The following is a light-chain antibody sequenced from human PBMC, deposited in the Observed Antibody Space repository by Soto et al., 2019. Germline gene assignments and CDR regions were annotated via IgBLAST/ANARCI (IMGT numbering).Light chain of an antibody. CDR1: QSLSSGY. CDR3: QQYINWPRT. CDR2: DAS. Sequence: EIVLTQAPSTLSLSPGERFTLSCRASQSLSSGYLAWYQQKFGQAPRXXIYDASRRATDIPARFIGSGSGTEFTITISSLQSEDFEVYYCQQYINWPRTFGQGTKVDIK. J-gene: IGKJ1*01. V-gene: IGKV3-15*01.